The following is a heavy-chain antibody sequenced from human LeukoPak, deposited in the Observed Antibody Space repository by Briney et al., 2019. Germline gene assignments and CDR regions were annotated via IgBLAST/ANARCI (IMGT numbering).Heavy chain of an antibody. CDR1: GYTFTGYY. D-gene: IGHD3-9*01. J-gene: IGHJ5*02. V-gene: IGHV1-2*02. CDR2: INPNSGGT. CDR3: ARDKAPDILVHWFDP. Sequence: GASVKVSCKASGYTFTGYYMHWVRQAPGQGLEWMGWINPNSGGTNYAQKFQGRVTMTRDTSISTAYMELSRLRSDDTAVYYCARDKAPDILVHWFDPWGQGTLVTVSS.